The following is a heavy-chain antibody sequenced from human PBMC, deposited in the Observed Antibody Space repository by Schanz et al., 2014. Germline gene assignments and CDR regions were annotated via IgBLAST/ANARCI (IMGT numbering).Heavy chain of an antibody. Sequence: QVPLVQSGAEVKKPGSSVKVSCKASGGTFSSFPISWVRQAPGQGLEWMGRINPMIRVVNYAQKVQGRITITADRSTRTAYVELSSLRPEDTAVYYCARNYGGHSEESDRYGMDVWGQGTTVTVSS. CDR2: INPMIRVV. V-gene: IGHV1-69*02. CDR1: GGTFSSFP. CDR3: ARNYGGHSEESDRYGMDV. J-gene: IGHJ6*02. D-gene: IGHD4-17*01.